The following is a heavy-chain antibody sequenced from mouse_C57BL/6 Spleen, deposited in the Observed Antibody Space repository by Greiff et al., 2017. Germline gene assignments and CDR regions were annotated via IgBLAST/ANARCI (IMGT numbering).Heavy chain of an antibody. CDR2: IHPNSGST. CDR1: GYTFTSYW. Sequence: QVQLQQPGAELVKPGASVKLSCKASGYTFTSYWMHWVKQRPGQGLEWIGMIHPNSGSTNYNEKFKSKATLTVDKSSSTAYMQLSILTSEDSAVYDCSRPTLYDGYCEGFAYWGQGTLVTVSA. CDR3: SRPTLYDGYCEGFAY. J-gene: IGHJ3*01. D-gene: IGHD2-3*01. V-gene: IGHV1-64*01.